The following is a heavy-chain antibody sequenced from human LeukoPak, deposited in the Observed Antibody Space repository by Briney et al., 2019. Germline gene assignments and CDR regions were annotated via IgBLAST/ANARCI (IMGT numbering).Heavy chain of an antibody. D-gene: IGHD6-6*01. Sequence: GGSLRLSCAASGFTFSSYEMNWVRQAPGKGLEWVSYISSSGSTIYYADSVKGRFTISRDNAKNSLYLQMNSLRAEDTAVYNCARDRRDACDIWGQGTMVTVSS. CDR3: ARDRRDACDI. J-gene: IGHJ3*02. CDR1: GFTFSSYE. V-gene: IGHV3-48*03. CDR2: ISSSGSTI.